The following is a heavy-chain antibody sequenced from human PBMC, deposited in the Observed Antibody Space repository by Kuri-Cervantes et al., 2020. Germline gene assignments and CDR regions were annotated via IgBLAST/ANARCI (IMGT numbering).Heavy chain of an antibody. CDR2: IYYSGST. D-gene: IGHD6-13*01. CDR1: GGSISSYY. Sequence: GSLRLSCTVSGGSISSYYWSWIRQPPGKGLEWIGYIYYSGSTNYNPSLKSRVTISVDTSKNQFSLKLSSVTAADTAVYYCAKSISWPYDAFDIWGQGTMVTVSS. J-gene: IGHJ3*02. V-gene: IGHV4-59*01. CDR3: AKSISWPYDAFDI.